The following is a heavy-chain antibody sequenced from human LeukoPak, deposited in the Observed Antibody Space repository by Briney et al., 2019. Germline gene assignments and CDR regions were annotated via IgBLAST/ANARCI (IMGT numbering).Heavy chain of an antibody. CDR3: ARGYSNPRGYFDY. J-gene: IGHJ4*02. CDR1: GGSFSGYY. Sequence: SETLSLTCAVYGGSFSGYYWSWIRQPPGKGLEWIGEINHSGSTNYNPSLESRVTISVDTSKNQFSLKLSSVTAADTAVYYCARGYSNPRGYFDYWGQGTLVTVSS. V-gene: IGHV4-34*01. CDR2: INHSGST. D-gene: IGHD4-11*01.